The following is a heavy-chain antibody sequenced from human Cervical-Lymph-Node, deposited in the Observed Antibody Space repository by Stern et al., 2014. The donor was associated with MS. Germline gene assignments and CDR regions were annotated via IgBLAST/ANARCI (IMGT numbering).Heavy chain of an antibody. Sequence: EVQLVESGGAVVQPGGSLRLSCAASGFTFRSYTMYWIRQRPGKGLEWVSLFSSNGVTTFYADSVRGRFTISRDNRKNSLYLQMYSLRVEDTATYFCVKEHRSGWPTLDSWGHGTRVTVFS. CDR1: GFTFRSYT. CDR3: VKEHRSGWPTLDS. V-gene: IGHV3-43*01. CDR2: FSSNGVTT. D-gene: IGHD6-19*01. J-gene: IGHJ5*01.